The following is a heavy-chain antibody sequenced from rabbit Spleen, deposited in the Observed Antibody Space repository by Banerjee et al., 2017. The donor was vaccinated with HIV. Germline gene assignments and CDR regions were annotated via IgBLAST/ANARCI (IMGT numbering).Heavy chain of an antibody. V-gene: IGHV1S47*01. Sequence: QEQLVESGGGLVKPEGSLKLSCTASGFSFSNKAVMCWVRQAPGKGLEWIGIIYPITETTYYANWVNGRFTISSDNAQNTVDLQMNSLTAADTATYFCASGYSDIYFNLWGQGTLVTVS. J-gene: IGHJ4*01. CDR3: ASGYSDIYFNL. CDR1: GFSFSNKA. D-gene: IGHD1-1*01. CDR2: IYPITETT.